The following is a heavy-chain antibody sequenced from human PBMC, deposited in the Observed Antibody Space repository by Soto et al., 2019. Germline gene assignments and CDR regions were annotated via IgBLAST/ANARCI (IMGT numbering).Heavy chain of an antibody. J-gene: IGHJ4*01. CDR1: GVSISSGGYY. Sequence: QVQLQESGPGLVQPSQTLSLTCTVSGVSISSGGYYWSWIRQHQGTGLEWIGHISYSGSTYYNTYLKSRVIISVNTSRNQFSLTVNSVTAADAALYYCARGVLHWGQGTLVTVSS. CDR2: ISYSGST. CDR3: ARGVLH. V-gene: IGHV4-31*03.